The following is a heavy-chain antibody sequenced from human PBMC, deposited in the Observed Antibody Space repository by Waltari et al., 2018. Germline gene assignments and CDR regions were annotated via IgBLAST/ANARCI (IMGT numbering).Heavy chain of an antibody. V-gene: IGHV3-11*01. J-gene: IGHJ4*02. CDR3: ASRQGASAFDY. D-gene: IGHD6-13*01. CDR1: GFTFSYHY. CDR2: ISSSGSII. Sequence: QVQLVESGGALVKPGGSLRLSCAASGFTFSYHYMGWVRQAPGKGLEWVSYISSSGSIISDADSVKGRFTISRDNAKNSLYLQMNSLRPDDTAVYYCASRQGASAFDYWGQGTLVTVST.